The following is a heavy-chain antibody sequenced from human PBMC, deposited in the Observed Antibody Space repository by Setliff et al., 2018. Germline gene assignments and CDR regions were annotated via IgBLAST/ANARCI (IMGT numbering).Heavy chain of an antibody. D-gene: IGHD5-18*01. CDR3: AREGVDTRSSTDYRYYMDV. V-gene: IGHV1-3*01. J-gene: IGHJ6*03. Sequence: ASVKVSCKASGYTLTNYYMHWVRQAPGQGLELMGWINAGNDNTHYSQKFQGRVTITRDTSASTVYMELSSVRSEDTAVYYCAREGVDTRSSTDYRYYMDVWGKGTTVTVSS. CDR1: GYTLTNYY. CDR2: INAGNDNT.